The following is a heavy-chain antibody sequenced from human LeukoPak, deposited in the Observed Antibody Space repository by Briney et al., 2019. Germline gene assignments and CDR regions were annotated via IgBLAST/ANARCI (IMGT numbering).Heavy chain of an antibody. Sequence: GGSLRLSCAASGFTFSSYGMHWVRQAPGKGLEWVAVISYDGSNKYYADSVKGRFTISRVNSKNTLYLQMNSLRAEDTAVYYCAKTGQCGGDCYSRFYFDYWGQGTLVTVSS. D-gene: IGHD2-21*02. CDR2: ISYDGSNK. J-gene: IGHJ4*02. CDR1: GFTFSSYG. V-gene: IGHV3-30*18. CDR3: AKTGQCGGDCYSRFYFDY.